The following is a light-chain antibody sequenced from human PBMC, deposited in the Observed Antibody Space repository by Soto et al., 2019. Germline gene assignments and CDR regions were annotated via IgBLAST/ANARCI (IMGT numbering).Light chain of an antibody. CDR1: SSDVGGYNY. V-gene: IGLV2-14*03. CDR3: SSCTSIGTYG. Sequence: SVLAQPASVSGSPGQSVTTSCTGTSSDVGGYNYVSWYQQHPGKAPKLMICDVSNRPSGVSNRFSGSKSGNTASLTISGLQAEDEADYYCSSCTSIGTYGFGTGTKVTVL. CDR2: DVS. J-gene: IGLJ1*01.